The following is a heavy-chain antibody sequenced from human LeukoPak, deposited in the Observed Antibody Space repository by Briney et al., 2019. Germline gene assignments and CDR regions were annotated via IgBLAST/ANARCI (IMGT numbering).Heavy chain of an antibody. J-gene: IGHJ3*02. V-gene: IGHV4-59*01. CDR3: AGSGDTIGAFDI. Sequence: SETLSLTRTVSGGSISSYYWSWIRQPPGKGLEWIGYIYYSGSTNYNPSLKSRVTISVDTSKNQFSLKLSSVTAADTAVYYCAGSGDTIGAFDIWGQGTMVTVSS. CDR1: GGSISSYY. D-gene: IGHD3-10*01. CDR2: IYYSGST.